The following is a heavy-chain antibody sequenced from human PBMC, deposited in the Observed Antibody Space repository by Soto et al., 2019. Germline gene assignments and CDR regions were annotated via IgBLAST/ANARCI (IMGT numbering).Heavy chain of an antibody. J-gene: IGHJ4*02. CDR1: EFTFSSHL. D-gene: IGHD1-26*01. Sequence: VQLVESGGGVVQPGRSLRRSCVASEFTFSSHLMHWVRQAPGKGLEWVAFISNDGDYKNYADSVKGRFTISRDNSKDTVYLEIHSLRPEDTALYHCARDEAFSAPYYLDYWGQGTLVIVS. V-gene: IGHV3-30*03. CDR3: ARDEAFSAPYYLDY. CDR2: ISNDGDYK.